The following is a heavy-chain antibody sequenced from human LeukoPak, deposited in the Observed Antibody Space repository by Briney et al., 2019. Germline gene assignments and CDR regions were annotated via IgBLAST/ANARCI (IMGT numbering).Heavy chain of an antibody. D-gene: IGHD6-6*01. CDR1: GGSISRYY. Sequence: SETLSLTCTVSGGSISRYYWSWIRQPPGKGLEWIGYIYYSGSTNYNPSLKSRVTISVDTSKNQFSLKLSSVTAADTAVYYCARLKSSSSLVFDYWGQGTLVTVSS. CDR2: IYYSGST. V-gene: IGHV4-59*08. J-gene: IGHJ4*02. CDR3: ARLKSSSSLVFDY.